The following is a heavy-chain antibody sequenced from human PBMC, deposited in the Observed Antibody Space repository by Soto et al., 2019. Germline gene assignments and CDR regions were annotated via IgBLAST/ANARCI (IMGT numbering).Heavy chain of an antibody. CDR1: VFTFSSYG. CDR2: ISYDGSNK. D-gene: IGHD3-3*01. Sequence: GGSVRLSCAASVFTFSSYGMHWVRHSPGKWLEWVAVISYDGSNKYYADSVKGRFTISRDNSKNTLYLQMNSLRAEDTAVYYCAKDQVNDFWSGYNHYPYYGMDVWGQGTTVTVSS. CDR3: AKDQVNDFWSGYNHYPYYGMDV. J-gene: IGHJ6*02. V-gene: IGHV3-30*18.